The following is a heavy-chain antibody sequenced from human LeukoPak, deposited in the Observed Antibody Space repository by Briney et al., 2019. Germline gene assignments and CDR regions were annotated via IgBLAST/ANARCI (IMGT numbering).Heavy chain of an antibody. V-gene: IGHV3-23*01. CDR3: AARGTGTSAGDY. CDR2: ISGSGGST. J-gene: IGHJ4*02. Sequence: GGSLRLSCAGSGFTFSSYAMNWVRQAQGKGLEWISAISGSGGSTYYADSVKGRFTISRDNSKNTLYLQMNSLGAEDTAVYYCAARGTGTSAGDYWGQGTLVTVSS. D-gene: IGHD1-7*01. CDR1: GFTFSSYA.